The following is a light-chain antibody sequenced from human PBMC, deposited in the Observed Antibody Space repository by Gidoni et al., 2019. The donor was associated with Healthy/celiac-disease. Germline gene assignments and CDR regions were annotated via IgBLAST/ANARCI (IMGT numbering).Light chain of an antibody. CDR1: NSDVGGYNY. CDR2: EVS. CDR3: SSYAGSNNGV. V-gene: IGLV2-8*01. J-gene: IGLJ2*01. Sequence: QSALTQPPSASGSPGQSVTISCTGTNSDVGGYNYVSWYQRHPGKAPKLMIYEVSKRPSGVPDRFSGSKSGNTASLTVSGLQAEDEADYYGSSYAGSNNGVFGGGTKLTVL.